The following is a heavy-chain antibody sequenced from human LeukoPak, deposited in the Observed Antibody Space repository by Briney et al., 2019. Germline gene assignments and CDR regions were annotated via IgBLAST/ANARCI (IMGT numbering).Heavy chain of an antibody. CDR1: GIIVSNHY. D-gene: IGHD3-22*01. J-gene: IGHJ4*02. CDR3: VRRQGSGYYFGIDY. CDR2: MYSGGTT. V-gene: IGHV3-53*01. Sequence: GGSLRLSCAVSGIIVSNHYMSWVRQAPGGGLEWVSVMYSGGTTYYADSVKGRFTISRDNAKNSLYLQMNSLRAEDTALYYCVRRQGSGYYFGIDYWGQGTLVTVSS.